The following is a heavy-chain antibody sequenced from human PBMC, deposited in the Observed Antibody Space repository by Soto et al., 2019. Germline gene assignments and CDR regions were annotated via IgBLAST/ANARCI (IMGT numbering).Heavy chain of an antibody. CDR3: AKDPNHIRIAAAGFDY. Sequence: GGSLRLSCAASGFTFSSYAMSWVRQAPRKGLEWVSAISGSGGSTYYADSVKGRFTISRDNSKNTLYLQMNSLRAEDTAVYYCAKDPNHIRIAAAGFDYWGQGTLVTVSS. V-gene: IGHV3-23*01. CDR1: GFTFSSYA. D-gene: IGHD6-13*01. J-gene: IGHJ4*02. CDR2: ISGSGGST.